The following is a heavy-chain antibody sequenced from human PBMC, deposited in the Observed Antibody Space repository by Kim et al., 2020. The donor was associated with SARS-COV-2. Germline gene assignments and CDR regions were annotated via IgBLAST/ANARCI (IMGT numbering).Heavy chain of an antibody. CDR2: I. J-gene: IGHJ4*02. CDR3: ARVYSGSHHFDY. D-gene: IGHD1-1*01. V-gene: IGHV3-21*01. Sequence: IYYADAVKGRFIISRDTAENALYLQMNSLRAEDTAVYYCARVYSGSHHFDYWGQGTLVTVSS.